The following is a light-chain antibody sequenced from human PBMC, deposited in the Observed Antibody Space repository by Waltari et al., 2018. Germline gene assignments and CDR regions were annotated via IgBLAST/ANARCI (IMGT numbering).Light chain of an antibody. CDR1: SGINIGTYS. CDR3: MIWHSSAVV. J-gene: IGLJ2*01. CDR2: YKSDSDK. V-gene: IGLV5-45*03. Sequence: QAVLTQPSSLSASPGASASLTCTLHSGINIGTYSIFWYQQKPGSPPQFPLGYKSDSDKQQASWVPSRFSGSKVASANAGILLISGLQSEDEADYYCMIWHSSAVVFGGGTKLTVL.